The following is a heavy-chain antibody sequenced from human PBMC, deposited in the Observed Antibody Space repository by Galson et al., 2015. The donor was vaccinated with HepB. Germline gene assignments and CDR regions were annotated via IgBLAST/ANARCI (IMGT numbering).Heavy chain of an antibody. CDR2: ISHDGSNK. D-gene: IGHD4-17*01. Sequence: SLRLSCAASGFTFSSYTMHWVRQAPGQGLEWVAFISHDGSNKNYADSVKGRFTISRDHSKNTLYLQMNSLRVEDTAVYYCARDFLSYGDYKALSFFDYWGQGTLVTVSS. CDR3: ARDFLSYGDYKALSFFDY. J-gene: IGHJ4*02. CDR1: GFTFSSYT. V-gene: IGHV3-30*04.